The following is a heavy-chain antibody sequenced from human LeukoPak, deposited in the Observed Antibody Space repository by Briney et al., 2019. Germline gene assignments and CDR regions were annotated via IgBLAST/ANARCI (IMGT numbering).Heavy chain of an antibody. CDR1: GGSISSSSYY. Sequence: SETLSLTCTVSGGSISSSSYYWGWIRQPPGKGLEWIGSIYYSGSTYYNPSLKSRVTISVDTSKNQFSLKLSSVTAAGTAVYYCARDPSYYYDSSGYASGAFDIWGQGTMVTVSS. D-gene: IGHD3-22*01. CDR3: ARDPSYYYDSSGYASGAFDI. CDR2: IYYSGST. J-gene: IGHJ3*02. V-gene: IGHV4-39*07.